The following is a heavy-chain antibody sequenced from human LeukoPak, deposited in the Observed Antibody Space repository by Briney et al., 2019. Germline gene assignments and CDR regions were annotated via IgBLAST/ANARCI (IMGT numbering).Heavy chain of an antibody. CDR1: GGPISSSNW. D-gene: IGHD3-10*01. CDR3: AVGGVYLRGGAEAFDI. V-gene: IGHV4-4*02. Sequence: SETLSLTCAVSGGPISSSNWWSWVRQPPGNGLEWIGEIYHSGSTNYNPSLKSRVTISVDKSKNQFSLKLSSVTAADTAVYYCAVGGVYLRGGAEAFDIWGQGTMVTVSS. J-gene: IGHJ3*02. CDR2: IYHSGST.